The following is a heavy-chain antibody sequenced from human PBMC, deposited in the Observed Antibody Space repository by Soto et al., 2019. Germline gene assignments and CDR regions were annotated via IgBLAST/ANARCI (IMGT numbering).Heavy chain of an antibody. CDR3: ARDPYSSSHGSLRGGYGIDV. V-gene: IGHV1-18*01. J-gene: IGHJ6*02. D-gene: IGHD6-13*01. CDR2: ISAYNGNA. Sequence: ASVKVSCKASGYTFTSYGISWVRQAPGQGLEWMGWISAYNGNANYAQKLQGRVTITTDTSTSTAYMELRSLRSEDTAVYYCARDPYSSSHGSLRGGYGIDVWGQGTTVTVSS. CDR1: GYTFTSYG.